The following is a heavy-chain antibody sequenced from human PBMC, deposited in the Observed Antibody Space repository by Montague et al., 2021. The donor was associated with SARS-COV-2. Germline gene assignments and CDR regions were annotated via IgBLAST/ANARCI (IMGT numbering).Heavy chain of an antibody. CDR1: GGSISSSSYY. CDR3: ARAFTDWLRYYGMDV. J-gene: IGHJ6*02. Sequence: SETLSLTCTVSGGSISSSSYYWGWIRQPPGKGLEWIGSIYYSGSTCYNPFLKSRVTISVDTSKNQFSLKLSSVTAADTAVYYCARAFTDWLRYYGMDVWGQGTTVTVSS. D-gene: IGHD3-9*01. V-gene: IGHV4-39*01. CDR2: IYYSGST.